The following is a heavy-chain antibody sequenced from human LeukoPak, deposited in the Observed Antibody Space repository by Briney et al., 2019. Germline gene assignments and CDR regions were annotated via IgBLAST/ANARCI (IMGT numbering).Heavy chain of an antibody. D-gene: IGHD3-9*01. CDR2: IYKSGTT. CDR1: GGSITRGSYY. Sequence: SQTLSLTCTVSGGSITRGSYYWSWIRQPPGKGLEWVGHIYKSGTTYYNPSLKNRVIVSIDTSKNQFSLKLSSVTAADTAVYYCVREIQELTGSPGDYWGQGTLVTVSS. V-gene: IGHV4-30-4*01. J-gene: IGHJ4*02. CDR3: VREIQELTGSPGDY.